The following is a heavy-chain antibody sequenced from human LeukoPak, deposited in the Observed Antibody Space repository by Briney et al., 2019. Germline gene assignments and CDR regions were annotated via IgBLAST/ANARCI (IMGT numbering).Heavy chain of an antibody. CDR2: INHSGST. D-gene: IGHD3-10*01. CDR1: GGSFSGYY. Sequence: PSETLSLTCAVYGGSFSGYYWSWIRQPPGKGLEWIGEINHSGSTNYNPSLKSRVTISVDTSKNQFSLKLSSVTAADTAVYYCARVPPGRYGSGPMDVWGQGTTVTVSS. J-gene: IGHJ6*02. CDR3: ARVPPGRYGSGPMDV. V-gene: IGHV4-34*09.